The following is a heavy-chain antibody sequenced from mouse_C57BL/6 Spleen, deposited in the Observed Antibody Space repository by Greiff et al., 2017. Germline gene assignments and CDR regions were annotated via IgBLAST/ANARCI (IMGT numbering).Heavy chain of an antibody. Sequence: EVKLMESGGGLVKPGGSLKLSCAASGFTFSSYAMSWVRQTPEKRLEWVATISDGGSYTYYQDNLKGRFTISIDNAKNNLYLKMSHLKSEDTSMYYCARDVGNYPTLWFDVWGTGTTVTVSS. J-gene: IGHJ1*03. CDR3: ARDVGNYPTLWFDV. V-gene: IGHV5-4*01. CDR1: GFTFSSYA. D-gene: IGHD2-1*01. CDR2: ISDGGSYT.